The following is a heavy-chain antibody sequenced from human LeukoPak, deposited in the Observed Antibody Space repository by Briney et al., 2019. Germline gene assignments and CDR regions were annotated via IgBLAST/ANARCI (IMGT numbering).Heavy chain of an antibody. CDR2: LYYSGST. CDR3: ARVSGQFYFYYYMDV. Sequence: SETLSLTCTVSGYSISSGYYWTWIRQPPGKGLEWIGSLYYSGSTYYNPSLKSRVTISVDTSKNQFSLRLSSVTAADTAVYYCARVSGQFYFYYYMDVWGKGTTVTISS. V-gene: IGHV4-38-2*02. J-gene: IGHJ6*03. D-gene: IGHD6-19*01. CDR1: GYSISSGYY.